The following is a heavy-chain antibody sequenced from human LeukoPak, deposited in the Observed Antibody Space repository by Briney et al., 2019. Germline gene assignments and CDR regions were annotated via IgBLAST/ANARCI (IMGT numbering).Heavy chain of an antibody. V-gene: IGHV3-74*01. CDR2: INSDGSST. J-gene: IGHJ3*02. Sequence: GGSLRLSCAASGLTFSSYWMHWVRQAPGKGLVWVSRINSDGSSTSYADSVKGRFTISRDNAKNTLSPQMSSLRAEDTAVYYCARGVWFGERPDAFDIWGQGTMVTVSS. CDR3: ARGVWFGERPDAFDI. D-gene: IGHD3-10*01. CDR1: GLTFSSYW.